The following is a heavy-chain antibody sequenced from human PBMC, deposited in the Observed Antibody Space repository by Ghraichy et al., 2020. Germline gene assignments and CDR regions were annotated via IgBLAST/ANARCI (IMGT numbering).Heavy chain of an antibody. Sequence: SETLSLTCAVYGGSFSGYYWSWIRQPPGKGLEWIGEINHSGSTNYNPSLKSRVTISVDTSKNQFSLKLSSVTAADTAVYYCARGPGYCSSTSCYLIAAAVRIYYYGMDVWGQGTTVTVSS. CDR1: GGSFSGYY. J-gene: IGHJ6*02. V-gene: IGHV4-34*01. CDR3: ARGPGYCSSTSCYLIAAAVRIYYYGMDV. CDR2: INHSGST. D-gene: IGHD2-2*01.